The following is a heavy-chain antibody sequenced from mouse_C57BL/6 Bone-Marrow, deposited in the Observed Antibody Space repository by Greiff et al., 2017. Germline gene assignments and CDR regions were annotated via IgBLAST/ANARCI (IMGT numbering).Heavy chain of an antibody. D-gene: IGHD1-1*01. Sequence: QVQLQQSGAELVKPGASVKISCKASGYTFTSYWMHWVKQRPGQGLEWIGMIHPNSGNTNYTEKFKSKATLTVDKSSSTAYMQLSSLTSEDSAVYYCARDLYYYSSGVECDYWGQGTTLTVSS. CDR2: IHPNSGNT. V-gene: IGHV1-64*01. J-gene: IGHJ2*01. CDR1: GYTFTSYW. CDR3: ARDLYYYSSGVECDY.